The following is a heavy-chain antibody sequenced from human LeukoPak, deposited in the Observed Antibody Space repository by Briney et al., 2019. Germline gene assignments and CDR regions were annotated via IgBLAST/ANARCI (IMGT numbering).Heavy chain of an antibody. J-gene: IGHJ4*02. D-gene: IGHD3-16*01. Sequence: SETLSLTCAVYGGSFSGYYWSWIRQPPGKGLTWIGGISDDGSPFYNPSLQSRLTISIDTSKNQFSLRLTSVTAADTALYYCARLSDDGGLFDFWGQGTLVTVSS. V-gene: IGHV4-34*01. CDR1: GGSFSGYY. CDR2: ISDDGSP. CDR3: ARLSDDGGLFDF.